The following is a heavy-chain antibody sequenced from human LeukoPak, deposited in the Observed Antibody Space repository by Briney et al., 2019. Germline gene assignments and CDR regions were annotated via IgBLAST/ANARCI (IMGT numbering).Heavy chain of an antibody. Sequence: PGGSLRPSCAASGFTFSSYAMHWVRQAPGKGLEWVAVISYDGSNKYYADSVKGRFTISRDNSKNTLYLQMNSLRAEDTAVYYCARADGDDIPFDYWGQGTLVTVSS. J-gene: IGHJ4*02. D-gene: IGHD4-17*01. CDR1: GFTFSSYA. CDR3: ARADGDDIPFDY. CDR2: ISYDGSNK. V-gene: IGHV3-30-3*01.